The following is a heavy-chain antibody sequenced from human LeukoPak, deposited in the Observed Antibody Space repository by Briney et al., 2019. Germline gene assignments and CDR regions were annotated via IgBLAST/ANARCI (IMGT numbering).Heavy chain of an antibody. Sequence: SETLSLTCTVSGGSINSHYWSWIRQPPGKGLEWIGHIYYRGTTKYIPSLKSRVTISLDMSKNQLSLKLTSATAADTAVYYCARSVATIFDYYMDVWGYGTTVTVSS. CDR3: ARSVATIFDYYMDV. D-gene: IGHD5-24*01. CDR1: GGSINSHY. V-gene: IGHV4-59*11. CDR2: IYYRGTT. J-gene: IGHJ6*03.